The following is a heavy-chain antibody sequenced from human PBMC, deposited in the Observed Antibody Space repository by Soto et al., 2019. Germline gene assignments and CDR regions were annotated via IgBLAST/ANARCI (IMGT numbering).Heavy chain of an antibody. CDR1: GGSISSGGYY. J-gene: IGHJ4*02. D-gene: IGHD3-16*02. CDR2: IYYIGST. CDR3: AREDHYDYIWGSYRIIDY. Sequence: QVQLQESGPGLVKPSQTLSLTCTVSGGSISSGGYYWSWIRQHPGKGLEWIGYIYYIGSTYYNPSLKSRVTISVDTSKNQFSLKLSSVTAADTAVYYCAREDHYDYIWGSYRIIDYWGQGTLVTVSS. V-gene: IGHV4-31*03.